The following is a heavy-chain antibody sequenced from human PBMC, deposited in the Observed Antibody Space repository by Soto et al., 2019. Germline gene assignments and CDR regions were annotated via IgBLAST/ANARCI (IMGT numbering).Heavy chain of an antibody. CDR1: GFNFITSG. CDR3: ARDTRYNWNYEDYYYYGMDV. Sequence: GGSLRLSCAASGFNFITSGMHWVRQAPGKGLVWVTVIWYDGTGKYYAESVKGRFTISRDNSKNTLYLQMNSLRAEDTAVYYCARDTRYNWNYEDYYYYGMDVWGQGTTVTVSS. V-gene: IGHV3-33*01. CDR2: IWYDGTGK. J-gene: IGHJ6*02. D-gene: IGHD1-7*01.